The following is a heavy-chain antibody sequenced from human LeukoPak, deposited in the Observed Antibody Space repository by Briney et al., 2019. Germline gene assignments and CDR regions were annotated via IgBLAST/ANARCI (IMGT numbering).Heavy chain of an antibody. Sequence: GGSLRLSCAASGFTFSTYAMHWVRQAPGKGLEYVSAISSNGGSTYYANSVKGRFTISRDNSKNTLYLQMGSLRAEDMAVYYCARDYCSSTSCLLDYRGQGTLVTVSS. CDR2: ISSNGGST. J-gene: IGHJ4*02. CDR3: ARDYCSSTSCLLDY. CDR1: GFTFSTYA. V-gene: IGHV3-64*01. D-gene: IGHD2-2*01.